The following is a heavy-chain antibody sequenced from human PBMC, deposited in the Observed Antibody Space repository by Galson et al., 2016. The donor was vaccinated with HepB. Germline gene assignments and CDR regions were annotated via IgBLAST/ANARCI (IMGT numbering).Heavy chain of an antibody. V-gene: IGHV1-46*01. CDR3: AREHPLHLIWFGDSMPKYYRGMDV. Sequence: SVKVSCKASGDTLSNHYLHWVRQAPGQGLEWVGVINPSDGTTNCAERFQGRVTMTADTSASTAYMELRSVRSDDTAVYYCAREHPLHLIWFGDSMPKYYRGMDVWGQGTTVTVSS. CDR2: INPSDGTT. CDR1: GDTLSNHY. D-gene: IGHD3-10*01. J-gene: IGHJ6*02.